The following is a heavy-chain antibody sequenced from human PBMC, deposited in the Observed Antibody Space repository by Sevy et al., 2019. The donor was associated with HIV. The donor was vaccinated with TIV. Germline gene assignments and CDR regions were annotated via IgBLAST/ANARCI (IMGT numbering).Heavy chain of an antibody. J-gene: IGHJ6*02. CDR3: ARNLITIFGELSNGGLDV. CDR2: IKQDGSEK. V-gene: IGHV3-7*01. D-gene: IGHD3-3*01. CDR1: GFTSGNYW. Sequence: GGSLRLSCAASGFTSGNYWMNWVRQAPGKGLEWVANIKQDGSEKYYVDSVKGRFSISRDNAKNSLVLQMNSLRAEDTTVYYCARNLITIFGELSNGGLDVWGHGTTVTVSS.